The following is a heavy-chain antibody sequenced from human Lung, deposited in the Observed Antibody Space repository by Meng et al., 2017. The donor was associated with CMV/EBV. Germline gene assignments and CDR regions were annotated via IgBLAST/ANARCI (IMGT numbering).Heavy chain of an antibody. J-gene: IGHJ6*02. V-gene: IGHV4-59*01. CDR1: GGSISSYY. CDR3: ASVTGSSDSSGYYYYYGMDV. CDR2: IYYSGST. Sequence: SXTXSLXCTVPGGSISSYYWSWIRQPPGKGLEWIGYIYYSGSTNYNPSLKSRVTISVDTSKNQFSLKLSSVTAADTAVYYCASVTGSSDSSGYYYYYGMDVXGQGXTVTSSS. D-gene: IGHD3-22*01.